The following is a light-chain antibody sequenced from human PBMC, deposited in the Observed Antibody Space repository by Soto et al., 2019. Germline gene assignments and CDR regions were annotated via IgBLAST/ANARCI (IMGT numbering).Light chain of an antibody. CDR3: QQRSNWPPFT. CDR2: DAS. Sequence: EIVLTQSPATLSLSPGDRATLSCRASQSVSSYLAWYQQKPGHAPRLLIYDASNRATGIPARFSGSGSGTDFTLTISSLEPEDFAVYYCQQRSNWPPFTFGPGTKVDI. J-gene: IGKJ3*01. CDR1: QSVSSY. V-gene: IGKV3-11*01.